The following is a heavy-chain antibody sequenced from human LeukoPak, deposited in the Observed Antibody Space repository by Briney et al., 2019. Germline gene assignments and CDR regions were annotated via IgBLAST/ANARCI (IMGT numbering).Heavy chain of an antibody. J-gene: IGHJ4*02. CDR3: ARMILLLGDVLTVPPRGFDY. CDR1: GYTFTTYG. D-gene: IGHD3-9*01. CDR2: ISVYNGNT. V-gene: IGHV1-18*01. Sequence: ASVKVSCKASGYTFTTYGISWVRQAPGQELEWLGRISVYNGNTNYAQKLQGRVTMTTDTSTSTAYMELRSLRSDVTAVYYCARMILLLGDVLTVPPRGFDYWGQGTLVTVSS.